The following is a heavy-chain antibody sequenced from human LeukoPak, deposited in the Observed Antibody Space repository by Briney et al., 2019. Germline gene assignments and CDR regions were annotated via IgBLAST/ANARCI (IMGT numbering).Heavy chain of an antibody. CDR3: ASLWAGNY. V-gene: IGHV3-53*01. CDR2: IYSGGNT. D-gene: IGHD3-10*01. CDR1: GFTLSDYY. Sequence: GGSLRLSCAASGFTLSDYYIDWVRQAPGKGLEWVSIIYSGGNTYYADYLKGRFTIYRDNSRNTVYLQMNSLRAEDTAVYYCASLWAGNYWGQGTLVTVSS. J-gene: IGHJ4*02.